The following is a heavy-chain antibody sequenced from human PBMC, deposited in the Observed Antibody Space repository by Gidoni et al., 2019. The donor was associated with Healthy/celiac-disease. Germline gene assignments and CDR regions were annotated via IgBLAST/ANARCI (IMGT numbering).Heavy chain of an antibody. Sequence: QVQLQQWGAGLLKPSETLSLTCAVYGGSFSGYYWSWIRQPPGKGLEWIGEINHSGSTNYNPSLKSRVTISVDTSKNQFSLKLSSVTAADTAVYYCARGRGYSYGYGSYYYGMDVWGQGTTVTVSS. V-gene: IGHV4-34*01. J-gene: IGHJ6*02. CDR3: ARGRGYSYGYGSYYYGMDV. CDR1: GGSFSGYY. D-gene: IGHD5-18*01. CDR2: INHSGST.